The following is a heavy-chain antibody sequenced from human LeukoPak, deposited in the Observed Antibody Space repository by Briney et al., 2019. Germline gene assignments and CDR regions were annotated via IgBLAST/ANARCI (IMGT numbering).Heavy chain of an antibody. J-gene: IGHJ4*02. CDR1: GGSFSGYY. D-gene: IGHD2-15*01. CDR2: IYYSGST. Sequence: SETLSLTCAVYGGSFSGYYWSWIRQPPGKGLEWIGYIYYSGSTNYNPSLKSRVTISVDTSKNQFSLKLSSVTAADTAVYYCARDFPPARWGQGTLVTVSS. CDR3: ARDFPPAR. V-gene: IGHV4-59*01.